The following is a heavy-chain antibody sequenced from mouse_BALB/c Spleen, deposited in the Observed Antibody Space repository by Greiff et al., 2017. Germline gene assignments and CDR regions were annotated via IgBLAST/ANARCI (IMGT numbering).Heavy chain of an antibody. J-gene: IGHJ1*01. CDR3: ARGGLGRARTYWYFDV. CDR1: GFDFSRYW. CDR2: INPDSSTI. V-gene: IGHV4-1*02. D-gene: IGHD4-1*01. Sequence: EVQLVESGGGLVQPGGSLKLSCAASGFDFSRYWMSWVRQAPGKGLEWIGEINPDSSTINYTPSLKDKFIISRDNAKNTLYLQMSKVRSEDTALYYCARGGLGRARTYWYFDVWGAGTTVTVSS.